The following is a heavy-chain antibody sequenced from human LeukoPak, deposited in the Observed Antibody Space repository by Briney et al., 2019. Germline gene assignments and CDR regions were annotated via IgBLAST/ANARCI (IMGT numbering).Heavy chain of an antibody. Sequence: SVKVSCKASGGTFSSYAISWVRQAPGQGLEWMGGIIPIFGTANYAQKFQGRVTITADESTSTAYMELSSLRSEDTAVYYCARINYRPIIKFFDFWGQGTLVTVSS. J-gene: IGHJ4*02. CDR3: ARINYRPIIKFFDF. D-gene: IGHD4-11*01. CDR1: GGTFSSYA. CDR2: IIPIFGTA. V-gene: IGHV1-69*13.